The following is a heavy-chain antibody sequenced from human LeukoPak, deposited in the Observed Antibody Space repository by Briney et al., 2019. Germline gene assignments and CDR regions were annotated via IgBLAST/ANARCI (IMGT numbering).Heavy chain of an antibody. J-gene: IGHJ4*02. CDR3: AKDQHYYDSSGYYYVFDY. Sequence: PGGSLRLSCAASGLTFSSYWMSWVRQAPGKGLEWVANIKQDGSEKYYVDSVKGRFSISRDNAKNSLYLQMNSLRAEDTAVYYCAKDQHYYDSSGYYYVFDYWGQGTLVTVSS. CDR2: IKQDGSEK. D-gene: IGHD3-22*01. CDR1: GLTFSSYW. V-gene: IGHV3-7*05.